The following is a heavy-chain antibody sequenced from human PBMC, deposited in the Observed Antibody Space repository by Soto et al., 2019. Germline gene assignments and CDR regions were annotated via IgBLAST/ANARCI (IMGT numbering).Heavy chain of an antibody. CDR3: ARGIDNSKVGW. V-gene: IGHV4-61*08. CDR2: ICCSWRT. Sequence: QVQLQESGPGLVKPSETLSLTCTVSGDSVSRGDSYWSWIRQPPGKGLEWIGYICCSWRTEYNPSHRSRVIISVHTYKNQLSLKLSTVTAADTAVYFCARGIDNSKVGWWGQGTLVTVSS. D-gene: IGHD1-1*01. J-gene: IGHJ4*02. CDR1: GDSVSRGDSY.